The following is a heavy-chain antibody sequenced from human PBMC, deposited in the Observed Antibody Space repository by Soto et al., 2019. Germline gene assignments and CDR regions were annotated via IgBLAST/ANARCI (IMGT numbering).Heavy chain of an antibody. CDR3: ARAQYGSGKRFDP. J-gene: IGHJ5*02. CDR1: GSTLSDFG. Sequence: GGSLRLSCAASGSTLSDFGMYWVRQAPGKGLEWVAVISFDGSTIYYGDSVKGRFTISRDNSKHTLFLHMSSLRTEDTAVYYFARAQYGSGKRFDPWGQGTLVTVSS. V-gene: IGHV3-30*03. CDR2: ISFDGSTI. D-gene: IGHD3-10*01.